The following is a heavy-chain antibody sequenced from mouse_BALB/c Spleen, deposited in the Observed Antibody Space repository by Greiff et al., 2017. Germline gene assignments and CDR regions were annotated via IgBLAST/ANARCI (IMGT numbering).Heavy chain of an antibody. V-gene: IGHV14-3*02. CDR3: APPYGNYQG. CDR1: GFNIKDTY. Sequence: EVMLVESGAELVKPGASVKLSCTASGFNIKDTYMHWVKQRPEQGLEWIGRIDPANGNTKYDPKFQGKATITADTSSNTAYLQLSSLTSEDTAVYYCAPPYGNYQGWGQGTLVTVSA. J-gene: IGHJ3*02. D-gene: IGHD2-1*01. CDR2: IDPANGNT.